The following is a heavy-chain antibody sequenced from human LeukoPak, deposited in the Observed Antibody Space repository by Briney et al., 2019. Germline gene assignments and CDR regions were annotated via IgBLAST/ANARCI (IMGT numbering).Heavy chain of an antibody. CDR3: ATYSSPSNIFDY. D-gene: IGHD6-6*01. Sequence: SETLSLTCTVSGGSISSGGYYWSWIRQHPGKGLEWIGYIYYSGSTYYNPSLKSRVTISVDTSKTQFSLKLSSVTAADTAVYYCATYSSPSNIFDYWGQGTLVTVSS. J-gene: IGHJ4*02. CDR2: IYYSGST. CDR1: GGSISSGGYY. V-gene: IGHV4-31*03.